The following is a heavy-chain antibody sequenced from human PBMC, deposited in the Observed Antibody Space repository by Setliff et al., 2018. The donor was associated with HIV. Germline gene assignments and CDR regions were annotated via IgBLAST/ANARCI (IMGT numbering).Heavy chain of an antibody. Sequence: GGSLRLSCAASGFTFSSYSMNWVRQAPGKGLVWVSRINSDGSSTTYADSVKGRFTISRDNAKNSLYLQMNSLRAEDTAVYYCVRVISGGAFDIRGQGTKVTVSS. CDR1: GFTFSSYS. CDR2: INSDGSST. V-gene: IGHV3-74*01. CDR3: VRVISGGAFDI. J-gene: IGHJ3*02. D-gene: IGHD2-21*01.